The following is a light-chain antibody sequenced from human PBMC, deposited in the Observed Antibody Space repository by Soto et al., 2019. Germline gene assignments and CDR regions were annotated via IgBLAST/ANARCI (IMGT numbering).Light chain of an antibody. CDR1: QSVSSTY. V-gene: IGKV3-11*01. J-gene: IGKJ5*01. Sequence: EAVLTQSPGTLSLSPGERAILSCRAIQSVSSTYLAWYQQKPGQAPRLLIYAASNRATDIPARFSGSGSGTDFTLTISSLEPEDFAVYYCQQRSNWPQITFGQGTRLEI. CDR2: AAS. CDR3: QQRSNWPQIT.